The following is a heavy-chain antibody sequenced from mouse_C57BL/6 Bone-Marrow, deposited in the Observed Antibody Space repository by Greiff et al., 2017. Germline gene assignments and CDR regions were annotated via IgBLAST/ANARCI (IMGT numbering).Heavy chain of an antibody. CDR1: GYAFTNYL. CDR3: ARWIYYYGSSYWDGAMDY. J-gene: IGHJ4*01. D-gene: IGHD1-1*01. CDR2: INPGSGGT. V-gene: IGHV1-54*01. Sequence: QVQLQQSGAELVRPGTSVKVSCKASGYAFTNYLIEWVKQRPGQGLEWIGVINPGSGGTNYNEKFKGKATLTADKSSSTAYMQLSSLTSEDSAVYFCARWIYYYGSSYWDGAMDYWGQGTSVTVSS.